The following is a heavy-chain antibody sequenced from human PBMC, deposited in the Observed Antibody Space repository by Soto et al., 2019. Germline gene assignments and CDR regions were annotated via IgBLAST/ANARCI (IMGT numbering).Heavy chain of an antibody. CDR3: AKDTFDTAMAKTDF. CDR2: IDNSGGIT. CDR1: GFTFSTYA. Sequence: LRLSCAASGFTFSTYAMTWVRQAPGKGLEWVSTIDNSGGITYYADSVKGRFTISRDNSKSTLYLQMNSLRAEDTAVYYCAKDTFDTAMAKTDFWGRGTLVTVSS. J-gene: IGHJ4*02. D-gene: IGHD5-18*01. V-gene: IGHV3-23*01.